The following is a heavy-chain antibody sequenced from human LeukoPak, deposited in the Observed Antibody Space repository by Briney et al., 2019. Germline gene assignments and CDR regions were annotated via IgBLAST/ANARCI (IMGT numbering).Heavy chain of an antibody. D-gene: IGHD5-18*01. V-gene: IGHV1-69*13. CDR3: ARLGYSYGSRVAAFDI. CDR2: IIPIFGTA. J-gene: IGHJ3*02. Sequence: GASVKVSCKASGGTFSSYAISWVRQAPGQGLEWMGGIIPIFGTANYAQKFQGRVTITADESTSTAYMELSSLRSEDTAVYYCARLGYSYGSRVAAFDIWGQGTMVTVSS. CDR1: GGTFSSYA.